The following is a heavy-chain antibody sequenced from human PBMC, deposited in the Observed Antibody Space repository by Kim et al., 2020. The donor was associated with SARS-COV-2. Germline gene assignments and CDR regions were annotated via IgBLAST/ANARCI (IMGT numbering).Heavy chain of an antibody. J-gene: IGHJ3*02. D-gene: IGHD1-26*01. CDR2: K. Sequence: KQNAQSVKGKFTISRDDYKSIAYLQMNSLKTEDTAVYYCTRAGATDAFDIWDQGTMVTVSS. V-gene: IGHV3-49*02. CDR3: TRAGATDAFDI.